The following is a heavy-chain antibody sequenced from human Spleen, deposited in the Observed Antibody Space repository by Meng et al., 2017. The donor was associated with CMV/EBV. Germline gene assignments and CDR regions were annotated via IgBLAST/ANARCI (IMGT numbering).Heavy chain of an antibody. J-gene: IGHJ4*02. V-gene: IGHV3-74*01. CDR1: GFTFSSYW. D-gene: IGHD3-10*01. CDR3: GKGGINVVLGTRPDY. CDR2: INSGGSSR. Sequence: GGSLRLSCAASGFTFSSYWMHWVRQAPGKGLGWVSCINSGGSSRSYADSVKGRFTISRNNAKNTLYLQMNSLRAEDTAVYYCGKGGINVVLGTRPDYWGQGTLVTVSS.